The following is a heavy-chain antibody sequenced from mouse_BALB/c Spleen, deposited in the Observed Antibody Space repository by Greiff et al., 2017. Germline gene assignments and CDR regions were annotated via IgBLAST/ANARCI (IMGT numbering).Heavy chain of an antibody. D-gene: IGHD1-2*01. CDR2: ISDGGSYT. J-gene: IGHJ3*01. Sequence: EVKLVESGGGLVKPGGSLKLSCAASGFTFSDYYMYLVRQTPEKRLEWVATISDGGSYTYYPDSVKGRFTISRDNAKNNLYLQMSSLKSEDTAMYYCARGNYYGETYWGQGNLVTVAA. V-gene: IGHV5-4*02. CDR1: GFTFSDYY. CDR3: ARGNYYGETY.